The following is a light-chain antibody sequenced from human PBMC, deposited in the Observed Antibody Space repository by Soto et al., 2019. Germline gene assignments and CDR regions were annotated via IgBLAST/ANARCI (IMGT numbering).Light chain of an antibody. Sequence: QSVLTQPPSVSGAPGQRVNISCTGSSSNIGAGYDLHWYQQLPGTAPKLLIYGNSNRPSGVPDRFSGSKSGTSASLAITGLQAEDEADHYCQSYDSSLSGSVVFGGGTKVTV. V-gene: IGLV1-40*01. J-gene: IGLJ2*01. CDR3: QSYDSSLSGSVV. CDR2: GNS. CDR1: SSNIGAGYD.